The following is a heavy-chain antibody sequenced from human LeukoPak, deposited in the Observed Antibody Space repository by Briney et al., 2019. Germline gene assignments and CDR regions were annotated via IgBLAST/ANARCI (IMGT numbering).Heavy chain of an antibody. D-gene: IGHD1-1*01. CDR2: INPKSGGT. Sequence: ASVKVSCKASGYTFTASYMHWVRQAPGQGLEWMGWINPKSGGTIYAQRFQGRVTMTRDTSISTAYMDLSRLRSDDTAVYYCERETGQIDYWGQGTLGTVSS. J-gene: IGHJ4*02. V-gene: IGHV1-2*02. CDR1: GYTFTASY. CDR3: ERETGQIDY.